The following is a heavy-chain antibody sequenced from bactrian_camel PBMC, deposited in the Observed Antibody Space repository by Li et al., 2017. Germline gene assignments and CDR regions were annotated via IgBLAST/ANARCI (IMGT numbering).Heavy chain of an antibody. D-gene: IGHD6*01. V-gene: IGHV3S53*01. CDR2: ISTGGSST. J-gene: IGHJ4*01. CDR1: ADALMC. CDR3: AGDRPYGAWYMESEYRY. Sequence: HVQLVESGGGSAQAGGSLRLSCSASADALMCMAWFRQAPGQKREAVAAISTGGSSTMYLDSVKGRFTISRESGKNTVHLQMNSLIPEDTGVYYCAGDRPYGAWYMESEYRYWGRGTQVTVS.